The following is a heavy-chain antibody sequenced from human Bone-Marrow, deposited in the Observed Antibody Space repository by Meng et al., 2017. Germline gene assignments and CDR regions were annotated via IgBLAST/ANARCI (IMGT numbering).Heavy chain of an antibody. CDR2: IDWNGGGT. CDR3: TTLSGIVATITEVYYYYYYGMDV. J-gene: IGHJ6*02. D-gene: IGHD5-12*01. CDR1: GFTFDDYD. V-gene: IGHV3-20*04. Sequence: GESLKISCAASGFTFDDYDMSWVRQVPGKGLEWVSGIDWNGGGTGYADSVKGRFTISRDNAKNSLYLQMNSLRAEDTAVYYCTTLSGIVATITEVYYYYYYGMDVWGQGTTVTVSS.